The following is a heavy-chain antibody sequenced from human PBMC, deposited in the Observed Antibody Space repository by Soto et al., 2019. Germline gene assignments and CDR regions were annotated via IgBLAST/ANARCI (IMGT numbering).Heavy chain of an antibody. CDR2: IYHSGST. CDR3: ARVPPNIAAAGTLAY. J-gene: IGHJ4*02. V-gene: IGHV4-4*02. Sequence: QVQLQASGPGLVKPSGTLSLTCAVSGGSIRSSNWWSLVRQPPGKGLEWIGEIYHSGSTNYNPSPKRRVNITVDKSTDQSSLKLSSVTAAYTAVYYCARVPPNIAAAGTLAYCGKGTLVTVSA. D-gene: IGHD6-13*01. CDR1: GGSIRSSNW.